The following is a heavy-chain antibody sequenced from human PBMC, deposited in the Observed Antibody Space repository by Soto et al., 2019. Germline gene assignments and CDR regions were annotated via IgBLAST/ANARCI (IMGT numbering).Heavy chain of an antibody. D-gene: IGHD3-22*01. J-gene: IGHJ4*02. CDR2: LSGSGDST. CDR3: AKESYIDPSGYFPFDG. Sequence: EVQLLESGGGLVQPGGSLRLSCAASGVTFSYYAMSWVRQAPGKGLEWVSALSGSGDSTYYADSVKGRFTISRDNSKNTLYLQLNGPRAEDTALYYCAKESYIDPSGYFPFDGWGQGTQVTVSS. V-gene: IGHV3-23*01. CDR1: GVTFSYYA.